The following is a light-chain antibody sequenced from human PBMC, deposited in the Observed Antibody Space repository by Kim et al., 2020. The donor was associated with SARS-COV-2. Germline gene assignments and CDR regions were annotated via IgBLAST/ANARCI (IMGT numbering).Light chain of an antibody. V-gene: IGKV3-15*01. CDR2: GAS. J-gene: IGKJ5*01. Sequence: VSLGERAILSCRASQSVSTNLAWYQQKPGQAPRLLISGASTRATGIPVRFSGSGSGTDFTLTISSLQSEDFAVYYCQHYFNWPITFGQGTQLEIK. CDR1: QSVSTN. CDR3: QHYFNWPIT.